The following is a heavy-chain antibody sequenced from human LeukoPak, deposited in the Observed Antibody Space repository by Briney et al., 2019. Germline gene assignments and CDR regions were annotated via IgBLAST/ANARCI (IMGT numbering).Heavy chain of an antibody. D-gene: IGHD2-2*01. CDR1: GYTFTSYY. Sequence: ASVKVSCKASGYTFTSYYMHWVRQAPGQGLEWMGIINPSGGSTSYAQKFQGRVTMTRDTSTSTVYMELSSLRSEDTAVYYCAKEGTSYYYMDVWGKGTTVTVSS. CDR3: AKEGTSYYYMDV. J-gene: IGHJ6*03. V-gene: IGHV1-46*01. CDR2: INPSGGST.